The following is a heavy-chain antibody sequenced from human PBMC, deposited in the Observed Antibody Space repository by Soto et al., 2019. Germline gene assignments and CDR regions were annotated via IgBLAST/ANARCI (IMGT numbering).Heavy chain of an antibody. J-gene: IGHJ4*02. CDR1: GGSISTSGCY. V-gene: IGHV4-39*01. D-gene: IGHD3-10*01. CDR3: ARHGFGSGTYYLPFD. CDR2: VWYSGGA. Sequence: QLQLQESGPGLVKPSETLSLTCTVSGGSISTSGCYWGWIRQSPGKGLEWIGNVWYSGGAYYNPSLKSRVTISVDTSKNQFSLKLDSVTAADTAVYYCARHGFGSGTYYLPFDWGQGTLVTVSS.